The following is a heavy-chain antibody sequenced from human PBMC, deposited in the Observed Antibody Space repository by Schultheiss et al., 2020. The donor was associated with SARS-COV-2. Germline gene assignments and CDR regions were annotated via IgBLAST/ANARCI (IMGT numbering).Heavy chain of an antibody. CDR2: MNPNSGNT. D-gene: IGHD4-23*01. CDR3: ARETGVVTSYYYYGMDV. V-gene: IGHV1-8*02. J-gene: IGHJ6*02. Sequence: GGSLRLSCKASGYTFTSYYMHWVRQAPGQGLEWMGWMNPNSGNTGYAQKFQGRVTMTRNTSISTAYMELSSLRSDDTAVYYCARETGVVTSYYYYGMDVWGQGTTVTAP. CDR1: GYTFTSYY.